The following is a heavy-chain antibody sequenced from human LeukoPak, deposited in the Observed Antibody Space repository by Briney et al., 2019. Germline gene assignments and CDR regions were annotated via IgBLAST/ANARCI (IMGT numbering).Heavy chain of an antibody. J-gene: IGHJ4*02. Sequence: ASVTVSCTASVYTFTGYYMHWVRQAPGQGLEWMGWINPNSGGTNYAQKFQGRVTMTRDTSISTAYMELSRLRSDDTAVYYCARGLFPIYYDSSGDLYYFDYWGQGTLVTVSS. CDR3: ARGLFPIYYDSSGDLYYFDY. D-gene: IGHD3-22*01. CDR2: INPNSGGT. V-gene: IGHV1-2*02. CDR1: VYTFTGYY.